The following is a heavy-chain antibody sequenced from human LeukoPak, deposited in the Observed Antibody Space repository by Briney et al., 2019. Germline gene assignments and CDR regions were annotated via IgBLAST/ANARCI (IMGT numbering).Heavy chain of an antibody. CDR2: ISYDGSNK. J-gene: IGHJ5*02. V-gene: IGHV3-30-3*01. Sequence: GGSLRLSCAASGFTFSSYAMHWVRQAPGKGLEWVAVISYDGSNKYYADSVKGRFTISRDNSKNTLYLQMNSLRAEDTAVYYCARDPIWRYGYEDVLFDTWGQGTLVTVSS. CDR3: ARDPIWRYGYEDVLFDT. CDR1: GFTFSSYA. D-gene: IGHD5-12*01.